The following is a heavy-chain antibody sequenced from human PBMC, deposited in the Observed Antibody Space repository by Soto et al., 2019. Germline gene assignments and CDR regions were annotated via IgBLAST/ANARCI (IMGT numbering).Heavy chain of an antibody. Sequence: GGSVRLSCAVSGFTFSSYGMHWVRQAPGKGLEWVAVISYDGSNKYYADSVKGRFTISRDNSKNTLYLQMNSMRAEDTAVYYCAKDFGAYSSSTSCYESPTYYYYGMDVWGQGTTVTVSS. D-gene: IGHD2-2*01. CDR3: AKDFGAYSSSTSCYESPTYYYYGMDV. CDR1: GFTFSSYG. J-gene: IGHJ6*02. V-gene: IGHV3-30*18. CDR2: ISYDGSNK.